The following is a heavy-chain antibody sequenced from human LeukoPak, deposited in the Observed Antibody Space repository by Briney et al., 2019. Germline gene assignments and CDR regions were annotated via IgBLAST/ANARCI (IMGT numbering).Heavy chain of an antibody. CDR2: ISGSGGTT. D-gene: IGHD3-22*01. Sequence: PGGSLRLSCAASGFTFSSHAMSWVRQPPGKGPEWVATISGSGGTTYYADSVKGRFTISRDNSKNTLYLQMNSLRAEDTAVYYCAKFTRGIVGGDAFDIWGQGTMVTVSS. V-gene: IGHV3-23*01. CDR1: GFTFSSHA. J-gene: IGHJ3*02. CDR3: AKFTRGIVGGDAFDI.